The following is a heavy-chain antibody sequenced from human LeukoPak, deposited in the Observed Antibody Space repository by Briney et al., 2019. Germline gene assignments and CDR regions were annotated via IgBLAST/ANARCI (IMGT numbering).Heavy chain of an antibody. J-gene: IGHJ3*02. CDR2: ISGSGGST. CDR1: GFTFSSYG. V-gene: IGHV3-23*01. D-gene: IGHD3-22*01. Sequence: GALRLSCAASGFTFSSYGMSWVRQAPGKGLEWVSAISGSGGSTYYADSVKGRFTISRDNSKNTLYLQMNSLRAEDTAVYYCARVDSSGYYLVGAFDIWGQGTMVTVSS. CDR3: ARVDSSGYYLVGAFDI.